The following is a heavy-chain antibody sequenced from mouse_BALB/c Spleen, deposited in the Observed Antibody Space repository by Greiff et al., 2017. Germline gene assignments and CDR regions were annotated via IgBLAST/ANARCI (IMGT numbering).Heavy chain of an antibody. Sequence: QVQLQQPGAELVKPGASVKLSCKASGYTFTSYLMHWVKLRPGQGFEWIGEINPSNGGTNYNEKFKRKATLTVDKSSSTAYMQLSSLTSEDSAVYYCTIYYGSSYPFAYWGQGTLVTVSA. CDR2: INPSNGGT. V-gene: IGHV1S16*01. CDR3: TIYYGSSYPFAY. D-gene: IGHD1-1*01. J-gene: IGHJ3*01. CDR1: GYTFTSYL.